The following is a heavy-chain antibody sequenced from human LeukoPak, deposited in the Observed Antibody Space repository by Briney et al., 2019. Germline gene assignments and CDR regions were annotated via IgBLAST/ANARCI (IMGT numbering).Heavy chain of an antibody. J-gene: IGHJ6*03. CDR1: GFTFSSYG. V-gene: IGHV3-23*01. CDR3: AKLRSTVNGSGRNSYYYYMDV. Sequence: GGTLRLSCAASGFTFSSYGMTWVRQAPGKGLEWVSGISDSGGSTYYADSVKGRFTISRDNSKNTLYLQMNSLRAEDTAVYYCAKLRSTVNGSGRNSYYYYMDVWGKGTTVTISS. CDR2: ISDSGGST. D-gene: IGHD3-10*01.